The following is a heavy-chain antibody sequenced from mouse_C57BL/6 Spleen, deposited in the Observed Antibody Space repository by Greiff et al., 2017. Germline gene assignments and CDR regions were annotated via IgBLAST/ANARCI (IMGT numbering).Heavy chain of an antibody. CDR2: IDPETGGT. CDR1: GYTFTDYE. Sequence: QVQLKQSGAELVRPGASVTLSCKASGYTFTDYEMHWVKQTPVHGLEWIGAIDPETGGTAYNQKFKGKAILTADKSSSTAYMELRSLTSEDSAVYYCTRDYYGSSYPAWFAYWGQGTLVTVSA. D-gene: IGHD1-1*01. J-gene: IGHJ3*01. V-gene: IGHV1-15*01. CDR3: TRDYYGSSYPAWFAY.